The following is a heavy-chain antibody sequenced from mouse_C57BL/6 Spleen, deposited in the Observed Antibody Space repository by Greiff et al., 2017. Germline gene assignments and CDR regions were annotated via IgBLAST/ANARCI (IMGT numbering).Heavy chain of an antibody. CDR3: ARLYYYFDY. CDR2: INPNNGGT. CDR1: GYTFTDYY. V-gene: IGHV1-26*01. Sequence: EVQLQQSGPELVKPGASVKISCKASGYTFTDYYMNWVKQSHGKSLEWIGDINPNNGGTSYNQKFKGKATLTGDKSSSTAYMELRSLPSVDSAVYYCARLYYYFDYWGQGTTLTVSS. J-gene: IGHJ2*01.